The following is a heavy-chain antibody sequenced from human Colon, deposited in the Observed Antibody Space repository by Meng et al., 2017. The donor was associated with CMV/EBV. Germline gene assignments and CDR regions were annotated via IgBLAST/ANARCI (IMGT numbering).Heavy chain of an antibody. CDR2: IQNDGSST. CDR1: GFTFSNYD. CDR3: TRDFWGSLEY. V-gene: IGHV3-74*01. J-gene: IGHJ4*02. D-gene: IGHD3-16*01. Sequence: EVNVGESGGGLVKPGGSLRLSFAASGFTFSNYDMHWVRQGPGKALVWVSRIQNDGSSTTYAESVKGRFTISRDNAKNTLYLQMNSLRAEDTAVYYCTRDFWGSLEYWGQGALVTVSS.